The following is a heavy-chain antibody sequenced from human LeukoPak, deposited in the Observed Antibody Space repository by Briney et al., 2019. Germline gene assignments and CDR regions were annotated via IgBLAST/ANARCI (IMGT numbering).Heavy chain of an antibody. J-gene: IGHJ3*02. CDR1: GGSISNYY. V-gene: IGHV4-59*01. CDR3: ARSPGGGFDS. D-gene: IGHD2-15*01. CDR2: IYYSGTT. Sequence: SETLSLTCTVSGGSISNYYAGWIRQTPGKGLELIGYIYYSGTTNYNPSLKSRVSISVDTSKKQFSLKLSSVTAADTAVYYCARSPGGGFDSWGQGTMVTVSS.